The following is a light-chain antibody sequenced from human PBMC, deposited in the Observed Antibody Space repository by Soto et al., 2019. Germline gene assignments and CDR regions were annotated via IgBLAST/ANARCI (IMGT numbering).Light chain of an antibody. V-gene: IGLV2-14*01. J-gene: IGLJ1*01. Sequence: QSVLTQPASVSGSPGQSITISCTGTSRDVGGYNYVSWYQQHPGKAPKLMIYDVSNRPSGVSNRFSGSKSGNTASLTISGLQAEDEADYYCSSYTSSSLVFGTGTKVTVL. CDR1: SRDVGGYNY. CDR3: SSYTSSSLV. CDR2: DVS.